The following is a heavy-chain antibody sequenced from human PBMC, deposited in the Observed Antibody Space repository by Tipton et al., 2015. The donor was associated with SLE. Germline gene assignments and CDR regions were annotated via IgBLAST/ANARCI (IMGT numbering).Heavy chain of an antibody. J-gene: IGHJ4*02. CDR2: IKSDGTVT. CDR1: GFTFSNYW. Sequence: SLRLSCAASGFTFSNYWMYWVRQDLGKRLEWVSHIKSDGTVTTYADSVKGRFTVSRDSSKNVMYLQMDNLRPDDTAVYYCARSAAGPDYWGQGTLVTVSS. D-gene: IGHD6-25*01. V-gene: IGHV3-74*01. CDR3: ARSAAGPDY.